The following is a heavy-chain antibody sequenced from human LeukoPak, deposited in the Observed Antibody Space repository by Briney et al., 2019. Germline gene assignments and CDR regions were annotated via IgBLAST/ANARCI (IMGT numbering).Heavy chain of an antibody. V-gene: IGHV1-3*01. J-gene: IGHJ4*02. D-gene: IGHD1-26*01. CDR2: INAGNGNT. Sequence: GASVKVSCKASGYTFTSYAMHWVRQAPGQRLEWMGWINAGNGNTKYSQKLQGRVTITRDTSASTAYMELSSLRSEDTAVYYCARVYSGSYYSDYWGQGTLVTVSS. CDR3: ARVYSGSYYSDY. CDR1: GYTFTSYA.